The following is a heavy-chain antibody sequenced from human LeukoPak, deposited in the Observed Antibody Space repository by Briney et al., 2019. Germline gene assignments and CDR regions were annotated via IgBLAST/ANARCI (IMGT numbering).Heavy chain of an antibody. CDR3: ARGWYGSDIYFGFDY. CDR2: IIPIFGTA. J-gene: IGHJ4*02. D-gene: IGHD3-10*01. V-gene: IGHV1-69*05. CDR1: GGTFSSYA. Sequence: SVKVSCKASGGTFSSYAISWVRQAPGQGLEWMGGIIPIFGTANYAQNLQGRVTMTTDTSTSTVYMEVRSLRSDDTAVYYCARGWYGSDIYFGFDYWGQGTLVTVSS.